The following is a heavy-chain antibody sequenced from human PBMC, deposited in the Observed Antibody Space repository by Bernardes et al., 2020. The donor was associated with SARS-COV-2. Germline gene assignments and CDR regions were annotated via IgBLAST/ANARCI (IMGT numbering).Heavy chain of an antibody. CDR1: GYTFTGYY. CDR2: INPNSGGT. D-gene: IGHD2-2*01. CDR3: ARVGDIVVVPAANPYYYYGMDV. V-gene: IGHV1-2*02. J-gene: IGHJ6*02. Sequence: ASVKVSCKASGYTFTGYYMHWVRQAPGQGLEWMGWINPNSGGTNYAQKFQGRVTMTRDTSISTAYMELSRLRSDDTAVYYCARVGDIVVVPAANPYYYYGMDVWGQGTTVTVSS.